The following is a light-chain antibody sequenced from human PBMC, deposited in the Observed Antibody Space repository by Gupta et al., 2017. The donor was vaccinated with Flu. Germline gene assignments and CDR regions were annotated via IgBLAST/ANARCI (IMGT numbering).Light chain of an antibody. CDR1: QSVLYSSNNKNY. V-gene: IGKV4-1*01. CDR2: WAS. Sequence: DIVMTQSPDSLAMSLGERATINCKSSQSVLYSSNNKNYLAWYQQKPGQPPKLLIYWASTRESGVPDRFSGSGSGTDFTLTISSLQAEDVAVYYCQQYVNTPQYSFGQGTKMEIK. CDR3: QQYVNTPQYS. J-gene: IGKJ2*03.